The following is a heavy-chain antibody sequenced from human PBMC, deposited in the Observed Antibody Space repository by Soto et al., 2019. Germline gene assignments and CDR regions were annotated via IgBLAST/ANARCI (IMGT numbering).Heavy chain of an antibody. Sequence: ASVKVSCKASGYTFTGYYMDWVRQAPGQGLEWMGWINPNSGGTNYAQKFQGWVTMTRDTSISTAYMELSRLRSDDTAVYYCARGPGGSGENYYYYGMDVWGQGTTVTVSS. J-gene: IGHJ6*02. CDR1: GYTFTGYY. D-gene: IGHD3-16*01. CDR2: INPNSGGT. CDR3: ARGPGGSGENYYYYGMDV. V-gene: IGHV1-2*04.